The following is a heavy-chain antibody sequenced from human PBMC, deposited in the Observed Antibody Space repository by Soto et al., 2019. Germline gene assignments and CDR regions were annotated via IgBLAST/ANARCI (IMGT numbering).Heavy chain of an antibody. J-gene: IGHJ6*01. CDR3: ARDRSSGWDHDIYYYYGMDV. V-gene: IGHV3-30-3*01. CDR1: GFTFSSYA. D-gene: IGHD6-19*01. CDR2: ISYDGSNK. Sequence: QVQLVESGGGVVQPGRSLRLSCAASGFTFSSYAMHWVRQAPGKGLEWVAVISYDGSNKYYADSVKGRFTISRDNSKNTLYLQMNSLRAEDTAVYYCARDRSSGWDHDIYYYYGMDVW.